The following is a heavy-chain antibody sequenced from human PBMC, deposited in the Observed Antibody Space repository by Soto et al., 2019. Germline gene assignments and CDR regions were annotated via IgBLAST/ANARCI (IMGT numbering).Heavy chain of an antibody. CDR2: IYDSGIT. CDR1: GGSVSSGSYY. D-gene: IGHD1-26*01. V-gene: IGHV4-61*01. J-gene: IGHJ4*02. Sequence: QVQLQESGPGLGKPSETLSLTCTVSGGSVSSGSYYWSWIRQPPGKGLEWIGYIYDSGITDYNPSLKSRVTISVDTSKNQFSLKLSSVTAADTAVYYCARDYASRIGGSGNGFDYWGQGTLVTVSS. CDR3: ARDYASRIGGSGNGFDY.